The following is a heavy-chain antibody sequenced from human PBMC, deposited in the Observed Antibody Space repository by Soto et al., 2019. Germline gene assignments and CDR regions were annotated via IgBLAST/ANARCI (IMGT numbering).Heavy chain of an antibody. CDR2: INVGTGNT. Sequence: GASVKVYCKASGYTFSSYTRHWVSQTPGQSLEWMAWINVGTGNTKYSQKFQDRVTITKDTSANTAYMELSSLRSEDTAVYYSASAGPISSYASDYWGQGTLVTVSS. D-gene: IGHD2-2*01. CDR3: ASAGPISSYASDY. V-gene: IGHV1-3*01. J-gene: IGHJ4*02. CDR1: GYTFSSYT.